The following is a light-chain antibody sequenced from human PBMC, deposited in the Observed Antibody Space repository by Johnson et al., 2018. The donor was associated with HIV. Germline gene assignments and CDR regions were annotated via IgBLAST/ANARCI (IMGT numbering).Light chain of an antibody. CDR2: DNN. J-gene: IGLJ1*01. CDR1: SSNIGNNY. Sequence: LTQPPSVSAAPGQKVTISCSGSSSNIGNNYVSWYQQIPGTAPKLLIYDNNKRPSGIPDRFSGSKSGTSATLGITGLQTGDEADYYCGTWDGSLRAGFFGTGTKVTVL. V-gene: IGLV1-51*01. CDR3: GTWDGSLRAGF.